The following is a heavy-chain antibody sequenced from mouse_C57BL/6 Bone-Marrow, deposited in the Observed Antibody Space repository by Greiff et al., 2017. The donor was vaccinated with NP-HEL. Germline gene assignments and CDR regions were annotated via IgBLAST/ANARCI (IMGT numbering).Heavy chain of an antibody. CDR1: GYTFTNYW. V-gene: IGHV1-63*01. CDR2: IYPGGGYT. J-gene: IGHJ2*01. CDR3: ARAADDGPYYFDY. Sequence: QVQLQQSGAELVRPGTSVKMSCKASGYTFTNYWIGWAKQRPGHGLEWIGDIYPGGGYTNYNEKFKGKATLTAYKSSSTASMQASSLTSEDSAISYCARAADDGPYYFDYWGQGTTLTVSS. D-gene: IGHD1-1*01.